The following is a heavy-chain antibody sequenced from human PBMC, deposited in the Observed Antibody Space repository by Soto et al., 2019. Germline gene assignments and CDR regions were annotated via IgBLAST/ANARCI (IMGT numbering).Heavy chain of an antibody. Sequence: QVQLQESGPGLVKPSQTLSLTCTVSGGSVSSGDYYWSWIRQPPGKGLEWIGYIYYSGSTYYNPSLQSRVTISVDTSKNQFSLMLSSVTAADTAVYYCARVLRDCSGTTCYFYYYYNMDVWGQGTTVTVSS. CDR2: IYYSGST. CDR3: ARVLRDCSGTTCYFYYYYNMDV. V-gene: IGHV4-30-4*01. J-gene: IGHJ6*02. CDR1: GGSVSSGDYY. D-gene: IGHD2-2*01.